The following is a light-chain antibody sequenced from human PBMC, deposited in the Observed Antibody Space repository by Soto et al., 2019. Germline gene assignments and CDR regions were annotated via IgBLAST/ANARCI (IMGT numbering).Light chain of an antibody. CDR1: SSDVGGYNY. V-gene: IGLV2-14*01. CDR3: SSYTSSSTLVV. J-gene: IGLJ2*01. Sequence: QSALTQPASVSGSPGQSTTISCTGTSSDVGGYNYVSWYQQHPGKVPKLMIYDVSNRPSGVSNRFSGSKSGNTASLTISGLQAEDEADYYCSSYTSSSTLVVFGGGTKLTVL. CDR2: DVS.